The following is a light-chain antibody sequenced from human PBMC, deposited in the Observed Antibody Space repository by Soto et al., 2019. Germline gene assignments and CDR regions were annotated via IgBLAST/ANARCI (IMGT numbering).Light chain of an antibody. CDR2: GAS. V-gene: IGKV3-20*01. CDR1: QSVSSSY. CDR3: QQYGSSPWT. J-gene: IGKJ1*01. Sequence: EIVWTQSPCTLSLSPGERSTLSCISSQSVSSSYLAWYQQKPGQAPRLLIYGASSRATGIPDRFSGSGSGTDFTLTISRLEPEDFAVYYCQQYGSSPWTFGQGTKVDI.